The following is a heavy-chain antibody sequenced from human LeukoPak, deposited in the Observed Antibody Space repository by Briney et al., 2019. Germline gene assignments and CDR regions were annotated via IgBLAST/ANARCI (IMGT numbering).Heavy chain of an antibody. CDR2: ISRSRTYI. J-gene: IGHJ4*02. V-gene: IGHV3-21*04. D-gene: IGHD1-7*01. CDR3: AKYLAGGWNYLDC. Sequence: RPGGSLRLSCAASGFTFSSYSMNWVRQAPGKGLEWVSSISRSRTYIHYVDSVKGRFTISRDNAKNSLYLQMNSLRAEDTAVYYCAKYLAGGWNYLDCWGQGSLVTVSS. CDR1: GFTFSSYS.